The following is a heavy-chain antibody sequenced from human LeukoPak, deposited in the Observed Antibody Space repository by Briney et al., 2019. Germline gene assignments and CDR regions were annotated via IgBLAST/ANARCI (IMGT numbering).Heavy chain of an antibody. D-gene: IGHD6-13*01. CDR3: ARDRDLAAADYYFDY. Sequence: GGSLRLSCAASGFTVSSNYMSWVRQAPGKGLEWVSVIYSGGSTYYADSVKGRFTISRDNSKNALYLQMNSLRAEDTAVYYCARDRDLAAADYYFDYWGQGTLVTVSS. V-gene: IGHV3-66*02. J-gene: IGHJ4*02. CDR2: IYSGGST. CDR1: GFTVSSNY.